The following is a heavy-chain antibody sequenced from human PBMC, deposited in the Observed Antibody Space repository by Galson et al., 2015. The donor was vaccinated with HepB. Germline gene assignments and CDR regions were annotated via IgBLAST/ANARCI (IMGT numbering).Heavy chain of an antibody. V-gene: IGHV1-18*01. CDR2: ISASKGNT. J-gene: IGHJ4*02. CDR1: GYTFRMNG. D-gene: IGHD2/OR15-2a*01. Sequence: QSGAEVKEPGASVKVSCKASGYTFRMNGISWVRQAPGQGLEWMGWISASKGNTNYGQKFQDRVTMTTDTSTSTAYMEMRSLTSDDTASYYCARDREYAFDYWGQGTLVTVSS. CDR3: ARDREYAFDY.